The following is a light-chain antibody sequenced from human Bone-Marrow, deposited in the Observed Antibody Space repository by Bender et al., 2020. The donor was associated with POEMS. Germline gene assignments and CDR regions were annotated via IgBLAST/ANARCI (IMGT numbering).Light chain of an antibody. CDR3: QSHDNSLRPWDWV. CDR1: SSNIGAGID. Sequence: QSVLTQPPSVSGAPGQRVTISCTGTSSNIGAGIDVHWYQQLPGTAPKLIIYGNHNRPSGVPDRFSGSKSGTSASLAITGLQAEDEAVYYCQSHDNSLRPWDWVFGGGTKVTVL. J-gene: IGLJ3*02. CDR2: GNH. V-gene: IGLV1-40*01.